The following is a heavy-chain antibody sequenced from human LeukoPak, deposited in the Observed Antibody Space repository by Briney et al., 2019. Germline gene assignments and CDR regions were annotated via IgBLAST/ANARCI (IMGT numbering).Heavy chain of an antibody. CDR3: AVFNILTGYK. CDR2: IYSGGST. J-gene: IGHJ4*02. D-gene: IGHD3-9*01. V-gene: IGHV3-53*01. CDR1: GFTVSSNY. Sequence: GGSLRLSCAASGFTVSSNYMSWVRQAPGRGLEWVSVIYSGGSTNYADSVKGRFTISRDNSKNTLYLQMNSLTAEDTAVYYCAVFNILTGYKWGQGTLVTVSS.